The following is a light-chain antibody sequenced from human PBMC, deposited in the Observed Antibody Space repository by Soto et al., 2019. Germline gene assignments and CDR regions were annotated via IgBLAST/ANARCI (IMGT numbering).Light chain of an antibody. V-gene: IGKV1-39*01. Sequence: DIQMTQSPSSLSASVGDRVTITCRASQNINNYLNWYQQKPGKAPKLLIYAASSLQSGVPSRFSGRGSGTDFTLTISTLQPEDFATYYCQQSYNTPTFGQGTKVEIK. CDR1: QNINNY. CDR3: QQSYNTPT. J-gene: IGKJ1*01. CDR2: AAS.